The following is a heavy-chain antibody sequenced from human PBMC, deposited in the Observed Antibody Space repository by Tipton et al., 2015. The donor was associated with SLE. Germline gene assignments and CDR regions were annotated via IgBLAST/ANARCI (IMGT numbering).Heavy chain of an antibody. CDR2: IDYSGRT. V-gene: IGHV4-39*07. CDR1: GGSISSGSYY. Sequence: TLSLTCTVSGGSISSGSYYWGWIRRPPGKWLECVGNIDYSGRTDYNPSLKSRVTISIDTSKNQFSLRLSSVTAADTAVYYCVSDREGLAPWGQGTLVTVSS. CDR3: VSDREGLAP. D-gene: IGHD6-6*01. J-gene: IGHJ5*02.